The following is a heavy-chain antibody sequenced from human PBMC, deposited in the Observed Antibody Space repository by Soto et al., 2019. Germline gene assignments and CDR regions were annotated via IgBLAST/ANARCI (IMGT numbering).Heavy chain of an antibody. D-gene: IGHD3-3*02. CDR2: ISGSGDNA. Sequence: PGGSLRLSCAASGFTFNNFAMTWVRQAPGKGLEWVAGISGSGDNAYYADSVKGRFTISRDSSENTLNLQMNSLRAEDTAVYSCAKLISNAWYFPGNLIDHWGQGILVTVSS. J-gene: IGHJ4*02. CDR3: AKLISNAWYFPGNLIDH. CDR1: GFTFNNFA. V-gene: IGHV3-23*01.